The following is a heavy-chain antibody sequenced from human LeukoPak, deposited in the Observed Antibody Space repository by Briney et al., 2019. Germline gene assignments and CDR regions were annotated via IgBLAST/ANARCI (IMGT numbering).Heavy chain of an antibody. CDR3: ARDPYSSTWSYGMDV. J-gene: IGHJ6*02. D-gene: IGHD6-6*01. Sequence: TGGSLRLSCAASGFTFSSYAMHWVRQAPGKGLEWVAVISYDGSNKYYADSVKGRFTISRDNAKNSLFLQMNTLRAEDTAVYYCARDPYSSTWSYGMDVWGQGTTVTVSS. CDR2: ISYDGSNK. CDR1: GFTFSSYA. V-gene: IGHV3-30-3*01.